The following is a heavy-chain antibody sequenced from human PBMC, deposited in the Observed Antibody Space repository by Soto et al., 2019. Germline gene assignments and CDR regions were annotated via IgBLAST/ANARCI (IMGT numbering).Heavy chain of an antibody. V-gene: IGHV3-15*01. J-gene: IGHJ4*02. D-gene: IGHD6-19*01. Sequence: GGSLRLSCAASGFTFSNAWMSWVRQAPGKGLEWVGRIKGTTAGGTTDYAAPVKGRFTISRDDSKNTLYVQMNSLKTEDTAVYYCITLGSGWFPYWGQGTQVTVSS. CDR1: GFTFSNAW. CDR3: ITLGSGWFPY. CDR2: IKGTTAGGTT.